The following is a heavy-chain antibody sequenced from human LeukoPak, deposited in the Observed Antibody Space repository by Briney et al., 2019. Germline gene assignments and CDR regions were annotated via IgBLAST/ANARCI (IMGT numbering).Heavy chain of an antibody. CDR3: ARYFTAVAETLRLDY. CDR1: GFTFSSYA. CDR2: ISGSGGST. Sequence: HPGGSLRLSCAASGFTFSSYAMSWVRQAPGKGLEWVSAISGSGGSTYYAGSVKGRFTISRDNAKNSLYLQMNSLRAEDTAVYYCARYFTAVAETLRLDYWGQGTLVTVSS. V-gene: IGHV3-23*01. D-gene: IGHD6-19*01. J-gene: IGHJ4*02.